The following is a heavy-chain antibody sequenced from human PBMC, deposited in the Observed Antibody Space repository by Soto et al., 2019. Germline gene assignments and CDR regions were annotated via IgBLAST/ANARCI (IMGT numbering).Heavy chain of an antibody. J-gene: IGHJ4*02. CDR2: ISAYNGNT. V-gene: IGHV1-18*01. CDR1: GYPFSGYA. Sequence: QVQLVQSGSEVKKPGASVKVSCKASGYPFSGYAIGWVRQAPGQGLEWMGWISAYNGNTNFAQKFQGRVTLTTDTSTSTAYMELRSLRSDDTAVYYCARPSTDYGDYGWYFPYWGQGTLVIVSS. D-gene: IGHD4-17*01. CDR3: ARPSTDYGDYGWYFPY.